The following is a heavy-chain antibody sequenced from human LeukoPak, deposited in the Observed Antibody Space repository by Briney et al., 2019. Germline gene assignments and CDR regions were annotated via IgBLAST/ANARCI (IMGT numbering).Heavy chain of an antibody. J-gene: IGHJ4*02. CDR1: GFTVSSIH. Sequence: GGSLRLSSAASGFTVSSIHMVWVRQAPGKGLEWVSAIFSGGSTYYADSVKGRFTISRDNSKNTLYLQMNSLRAEDTAVYYCARERGVMDLLVGYFDYWGQGTLVTVSS. CDR2: IFSGGST. V-gene: IGHV3-53*01. D-gene: IGHD3-10*01. CDR3: ARERGVMDLLVGYFDY.